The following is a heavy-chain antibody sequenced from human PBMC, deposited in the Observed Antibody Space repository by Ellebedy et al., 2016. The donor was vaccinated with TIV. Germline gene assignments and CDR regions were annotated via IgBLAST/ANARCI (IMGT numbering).Heavy chain of an antibody. D-gene: IGHD2-15*01. CDR3: AKDLHVAAFDY. V-gene: IGHV3-33*03. J-gene: IGHJ4*02. Sequence: GGSLRLSCAASGFTFSIYGMQWVRQTPGKGLEWIAVIWYNGSKKFYAESVKGRFTISRDNAKNTVYLQISSLGVEDTAVYYCAKDLHVAAFDYWGQGTLVAVSS. CDR1: GFTFSIYG. CDR2: IWYNGSKK.